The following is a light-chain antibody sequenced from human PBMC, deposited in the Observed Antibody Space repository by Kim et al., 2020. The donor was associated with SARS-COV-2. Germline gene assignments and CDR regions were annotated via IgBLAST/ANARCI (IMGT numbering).Light chain of an antibody. CDR2: GAS. J-gene: IGKJ1*01. Sequence: EIVLTQSPGTLSLSPGERATLSCRASQSISSSYLVWYQQKPGQAPRLLICGASSRATGIPDRFSCSGSGTDFTLTISRLEPEDFAVYYCQQYGSSPRAFGQGTNVNI. CDR1: QSISSSY. CDR3: QQYGSSPRA. V-gene: IGKV3-20*01.